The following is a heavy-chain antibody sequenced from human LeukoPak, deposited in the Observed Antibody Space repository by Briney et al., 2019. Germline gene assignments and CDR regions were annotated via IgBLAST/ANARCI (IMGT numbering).Heavy chain of an antibody. CDR2: INPNSVGT. V-gene: IGHV1-2*06. CDR3: ARGDREYYYDSSGYPGFDY. Sequence: ASVKVSCKASGYTFTGYYMHWVGQAPGQALEWMGRINPNSVGTNYAQKFQGRVTITRDTSISTAYMELSRLRSDDTAVYYCARGDREYYYDSSGYPGFDYWGQGTLVTVSS. D-gene: IGHD3-22*01. J-gene: IGHJ4*02. CDR1: GYTFTGYY.